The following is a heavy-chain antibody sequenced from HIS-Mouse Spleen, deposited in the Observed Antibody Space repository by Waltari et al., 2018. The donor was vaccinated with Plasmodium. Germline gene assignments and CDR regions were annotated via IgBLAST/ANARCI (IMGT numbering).Heavy chain of an antibody. D-gene: IGHD5-12*01. V-gene: IGHV4-34*01. CDR1: GGSFSGYY. CDR3: ARPFRMATTHDAFDI. J-gene: IGHJ3*02. CDR2: INHSGST. Sequence: QVQLQQWGAGLLKPSETLSLTCAVYGGSFSGYYWSWIRQPPGKGLEWIGEINHSGSTNYNPSLKSRVTISVDTSKNQFSLKLSSVTAADTAVYYCARPFRMATTHDAFDIWGQGTMVTVSS.